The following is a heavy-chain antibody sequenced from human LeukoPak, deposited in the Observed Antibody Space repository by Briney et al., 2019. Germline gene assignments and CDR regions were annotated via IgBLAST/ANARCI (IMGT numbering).Heavy chain of an antibody. J-gene: IGHJ4*02. V-gene: IGHV1-46*01. CDR3: ATGDYDILTGYYTDYYFDY. D-gene: IGHD3-9*01. CDR2: INPSGGST. Sequence: ALVKVSCKASGYTFTSYYMHWVRQAPGQGLEWMGIINPSGGSTSYAQKFQGRVTMTRDTSTSTVYMELSSLRSEDTAVYYCATGDYDILTGYYTDYYFDYWGQGTLVTVSS. CDR1: GYTFTSYY.